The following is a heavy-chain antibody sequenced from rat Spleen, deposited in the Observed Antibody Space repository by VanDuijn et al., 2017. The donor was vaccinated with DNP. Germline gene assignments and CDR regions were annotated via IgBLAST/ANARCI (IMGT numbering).Heavy chain of an antibody. J-gene: IGHJ2*01. CDR3: TTLGTTGGFDY. Sequence: EVQLQESGPGLVKPSQSLSLTCSVTGYPITSSYRWNWIRKFPGNKLEWIGHISYSGTTSYHPSLKSRISITRYKSKNQFFLQLSSVTTEATATYYCTTLGTTGGFDYWGQGVMVTVSS. D-gene: IGHD1-5*01. CDR1: GYPITSSY. CDR2: ISYSGTT. V-gene: IGHV3-1*01.